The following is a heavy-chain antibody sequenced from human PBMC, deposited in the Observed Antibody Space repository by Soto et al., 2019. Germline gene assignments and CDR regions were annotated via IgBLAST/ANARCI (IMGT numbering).Heavy chain of an antibody. D-gene: IGHD6-19*01. Sequence: PRASVKVSCKASGYTFTSYYMHWVRQAPGQGLEWMGGIIPIFGTANYAQKFQGRVTITADESTSTAYMELSSLRSEDTAVYYCARVPYDSSGWYSDNWFDPWGQGTLVTVSS. J-gene: IGHJ5*02. CDR2: IIPIFGTA. CDR3: ARVPYDSSGWYSDNWFDP. V-gene: IGHV1-69*13. CDR1: GYTFTSYY.